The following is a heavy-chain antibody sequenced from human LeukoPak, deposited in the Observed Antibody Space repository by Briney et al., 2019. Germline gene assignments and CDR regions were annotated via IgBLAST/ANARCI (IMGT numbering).Heavy chain of an antibody. J-gene: IGHJ4*02. CDR1: GAPISRFY. CDR3: VQTTGWPGFDY. V-gene: IGHV4-4*09. Sequence: SETLSLTCTASGAPISRFYWNWVRQPPAKGLEWIGNIYNGVPTFFNPYLKSRVTLSVDTSKTQFSLQLASVTAADTAVYYCVQTTGWPGFDYWGQGILVTVSS. CDR2: IYNGVPT. D-gene: IGHD6-19*01.